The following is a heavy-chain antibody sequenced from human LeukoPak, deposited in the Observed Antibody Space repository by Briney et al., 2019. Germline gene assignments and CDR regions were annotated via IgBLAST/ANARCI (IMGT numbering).Heavy chain of an antibody. V-gene: IGHV4-34*01. D-gene: IGHD6-19*01. CDR1: GGSFSGYY. J-gene: IGHJ1*01. CDR3: ARGRSAGYFQH. CDR2: INHSGST. Sequence: SETLSLTCAVYGGSFSGYYWSWIRQPPGKGLEWIGEINHSGSTNYNPSLKSRVTISVDNSKNQFSLKLSSVTAADTAVYYCARGRSAGYFQHWGQGTLVTVSS.